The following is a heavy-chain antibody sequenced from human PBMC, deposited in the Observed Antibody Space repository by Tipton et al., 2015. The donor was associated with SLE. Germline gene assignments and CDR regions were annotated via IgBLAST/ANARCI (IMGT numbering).Heavy chain of an antibody. Sequence: TLSLTCTVSGGSISSHYWSWIRQPPGKGLEWIGYIYYSGSTNYNPSLKSRVTISVDTSKNQFSLKLSSVTAADTAVYYCAGGVAAGEAFDYWGQGTLVTVSS. J-gene: IGHJ4*02. V-gene: IGHV4-59*11. D-gene: IGHD6-13*01. CDR2: IYYSGST. CDR1: GGSISSHY. CDR3: AGGVAAGEAFDY.